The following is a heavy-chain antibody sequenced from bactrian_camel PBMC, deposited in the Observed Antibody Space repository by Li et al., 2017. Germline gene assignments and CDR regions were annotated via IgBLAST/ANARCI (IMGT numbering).Heavy chain of an antibody. CDR1: VYTYSSNC. Sequence: HVQLVESGGGSVQAGGTLTLRCSASVYTYSSNCMGWFRQVPGKEQEGVAVIAGEGFTTYADSVKGRFTISKDSAKNTLYLQMNDLKPEDTAMYYCSADVQRTYCRGGHCPKWIYWGQGTQVTVS. CDR2: IAGEGFT. CDR3: SADVQRTYCRGGHCPKWIY. V-gene: IGHV3S53*01. J-gene: IGHJ4*01. D-gene: IGHD2*01.